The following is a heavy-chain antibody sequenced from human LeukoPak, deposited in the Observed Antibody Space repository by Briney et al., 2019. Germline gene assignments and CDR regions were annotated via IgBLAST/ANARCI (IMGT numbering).Heavy chain of an antibody. J-gene: IGHJ5*02. Sequence: SETLSLTCAAYGGSFSGYYWSWIRQPPGKGLEWIGEINHSGSTNYNPSLKSRVTISVDTSKNQFSLKLSSVTAADTAVYYCARLVREYQLRATRYSCFYPWGQGTLVTVSS. CDR1: GGSFSGYY. V-gene: IGHV4-34*01. CDR3: ARLVREYQLRATRYSCFYP. CDR2: INHSGST. D-gene: IGHD2-2*01.